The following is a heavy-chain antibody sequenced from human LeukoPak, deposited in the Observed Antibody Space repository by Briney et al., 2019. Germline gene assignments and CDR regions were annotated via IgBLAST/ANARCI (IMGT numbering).Heavy chain of an antibody. CDR2: IYYSGSI. Sequence: SDTLSLTCTVSGGSISSGGYYWSWIRQHPGKGLEWIGYIYYSGSIYYNPSLKSRVTISVDTSKNQCSLKLSSVTAADTAVYYCARGELGMYYFDYWGQGTLVTVS. D-gene: IGHD7-27*01. V-gene: IGHV4-31*03. CDR3: ARGELGMYYFDY. J-gene: IGHJ4*02. CDR1: GGSISSGGYY.